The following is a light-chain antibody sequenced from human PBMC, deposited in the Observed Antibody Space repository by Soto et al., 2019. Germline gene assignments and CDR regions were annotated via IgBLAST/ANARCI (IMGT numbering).Light chain of an antibody. CDR1: QSVLSKNQNY. CDR2: WAS. J-gene: IGKJ5*01. Sequence: DFVMTQFPDSLAVSVGETATISCKSSQSVLSKNQNYLAWFQQKPGQPPRLLISWASNCVSGVPDRFRGSGSETDFTLTISSLQAEDVAVYYCQQYHSDPITFGQGTRL. V-gene: IGKV4-1*01. CDR3: QQYHSDPIT.